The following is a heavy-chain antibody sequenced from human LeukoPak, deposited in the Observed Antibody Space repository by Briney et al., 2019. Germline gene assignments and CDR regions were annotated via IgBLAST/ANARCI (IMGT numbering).Heavy chain of an antibody. V-gene: IGHV5-51*01. D-gene: IGHD3-3*01. CDR3: ARPRRSYDFWSGSHPGYYFDY. CDR1: GYSFTSYW. J-gene: IGHJ4*02. CDR2: IYPGDSDT. Sequence: GESLKISCKGSGYSFTSYWIGWVRQMPGKGLEWMGIIYPGDSDTRYSPSFQGQVTISADKSISTAYLQWSSLKASDTAMYYCARPRRSYDFWSGSHPGYYFDYWGQGTLVTVSS.